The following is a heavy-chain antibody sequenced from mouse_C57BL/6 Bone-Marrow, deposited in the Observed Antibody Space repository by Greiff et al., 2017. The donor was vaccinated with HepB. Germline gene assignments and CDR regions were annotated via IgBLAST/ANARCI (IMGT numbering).Heavy chain of an antibody. CDR1: GYTFTDYY. V-gene: IGHV1-19*01. CDR2: INPYNGGT. CDR3: ARSGRQLRPLDY. Sequence: EVQLQQSGPVLVKPGASVKMSCKASGYTFTDYYMNWVKQSHGKSLEWIGVINPYNGGTSYNQKFKGKATLTVDKSSSTAYMELNSLTSEDSAVYYCARSGRQLRPLDYWGQGTTLTVSS. J-gene: IGHJ2*01. D-gene: IGHD3-2*02.